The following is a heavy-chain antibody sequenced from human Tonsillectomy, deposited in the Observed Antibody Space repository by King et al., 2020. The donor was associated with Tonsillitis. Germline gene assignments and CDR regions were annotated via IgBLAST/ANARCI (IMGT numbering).Heavy chain of an antibody. Sequence: VQLVESGGGLVQPGGSLRLSCAASGFTFSSCAMTWVRQAPGMRLEWVSAISGSAGGTYDADSVKGRFPISRDNSKNTLYLQMNSLRAEDTAVYYCAKGWVEMDAWGQGTLVTVSS. J-gene: IGHJ4*02. CDR3: AKGWVEMDA. CDR1: GFTFSSCA. V-gene: IGHV3-23*04. CDR2: ISGSAGGT. D-gene: IGHD5-24*01.